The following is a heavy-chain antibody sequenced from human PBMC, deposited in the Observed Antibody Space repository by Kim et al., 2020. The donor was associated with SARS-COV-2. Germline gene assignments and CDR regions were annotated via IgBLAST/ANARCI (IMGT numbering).Heavy chain of an antibody. CDR1: GYTFTSYH. CDR2: INPSGGST. V-gene: IGHV1-46*03. Sequence: ASVKVSCKASGYTFTSYHMHWVRQAPGQGLEWMGIINPSGGSTSYAQKFQGRVTMTRDTSTSTVYMALSSLRSEDTAVYYCAREEKGHYVDYEDYYYGMDVWGQGTTVTVSS. CDR3: AREEKGHYVDYEDYYYGMDV. D-gene: IGHD4-17*01. J-gene: IGHJ6*02.